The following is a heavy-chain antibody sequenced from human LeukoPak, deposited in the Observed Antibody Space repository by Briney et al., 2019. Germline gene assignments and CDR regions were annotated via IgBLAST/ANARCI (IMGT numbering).Heavy chain of an antibody. CDR3: ARDYGDYVVGFDY. CDR2: IYTSGST. D-gene: IGHD4-17*01. V-gene: IGHV4-61*02. Sequence: PSETLSLTCTVSGNSISSGDNYWSWIRQPAGKGLEWIGRIYTSGSTNYNPSLKSRVTISGDTSKNQFSLRLSSVTAADTAVYYCARDYGDYVVGFDYWGQGTLVTVSS. CDR1: GNSISSGDNY. J-gene: IGHJ4*02.